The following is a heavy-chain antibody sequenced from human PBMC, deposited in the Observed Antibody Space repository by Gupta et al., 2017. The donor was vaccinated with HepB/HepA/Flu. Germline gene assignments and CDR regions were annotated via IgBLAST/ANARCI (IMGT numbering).Heavy chain of an antibody. D-gene: IGHD3-3*01. Sequence: EVQQVESRRGLVKPGESLRLTRADSGFTFSSYSMNWVRQAPGKGLEWVSSISCRSSYIYYADSGKGRLTISRENAKSSLCLQRNSLGAEDTVVSYCAREGGLRFLVGWGQGTLVTVSS. CDR2: ISCRSSYI. CDR1: GFTFSSYS. CDR3: AREGGLRFLVG. V-gene: IGHV3-21*01. J-gene: IGHJ4*02.